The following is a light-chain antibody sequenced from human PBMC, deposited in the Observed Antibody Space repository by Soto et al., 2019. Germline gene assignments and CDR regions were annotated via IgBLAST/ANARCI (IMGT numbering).Light chain of an antibody. CDR2: GAS. CDR1: QSVSSSY. Sequence: EIVLTQSPGTLSLSPGERATLSCRASQSVSSSYLAWYQQKPGQAPRLLNYGASSRATCIPDRFSGSGSGTYFTLTISRLEPEDFAVYYCQQFGSSPRGTFGQGTKVEIK. J-gene: IGKJ1*01. V-gene: IGKV3-20*01. CDR3: QQFGSSPRGT.